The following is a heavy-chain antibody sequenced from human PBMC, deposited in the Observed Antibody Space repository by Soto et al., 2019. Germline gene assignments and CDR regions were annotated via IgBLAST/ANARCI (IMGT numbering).Heavy chain of an antibody. CDR3: AKDLRPDGVWDFDY. CDR1: GFTFSTYS. CDR2: IFQAGRT. D-gene: IGHD4-17*01. Sequence: EVQLLESGGGLVQPGGSLRLSCAASGFTFSTYSMAWVRQAPGRGPEWVSGIFQAGRTHYADSVKGRFTISRDNSRSSVYLQMITLRGEDTAIYYCAKDLRPDGVWDFDYWGQGTLVTVSS. V-gene: IGHV3-23*01. J-gene: IGHJ4*02.